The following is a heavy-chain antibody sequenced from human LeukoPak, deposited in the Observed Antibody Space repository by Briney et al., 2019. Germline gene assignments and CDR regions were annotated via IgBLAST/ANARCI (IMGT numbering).Heavy chain of an antibody. V-gene: IGHV3-7*01. Sequence: GGSLRLSCAASGFTVSNSYMSWVRQAPGKGLEWVANINEDGSNKWHLGSVKGRFTVSRDNARNSLYLQMNSLRVEDTAVYYCTRVIVAVPGYFDYFDFWGQGVLVTVSS. CDR2: INEDGSNK. CDR1: GFTVSNSY. J-gene: IGHJ4*02. CDR3: TRVIVAVPGYFDYFDF. D-gene: IGHD6-19*01.